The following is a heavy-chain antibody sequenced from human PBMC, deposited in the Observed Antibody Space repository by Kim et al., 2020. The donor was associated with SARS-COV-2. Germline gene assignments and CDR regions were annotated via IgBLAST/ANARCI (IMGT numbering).Heavy chain of an antibody. V-gene: IGHV3-7*01. D-gene: IGHD6-13*01. J-gene: IGHJ6*02. CDR2: IKQDGSEK. CDR1: GFTFSSYW. CDR3: AREGYSSSWYLNYYYYYGMDV. Sequence: GGSLRLSCAASGFTFSSYWMSWVRQAPGKGLEWVANIKQDGSEKYYVDSVKGRFTISRDNAKNSLYLQMNSLRAEDTAVYYCAREGYSSSWYLNYYYYYGMDVWGQGTTVTVSS.